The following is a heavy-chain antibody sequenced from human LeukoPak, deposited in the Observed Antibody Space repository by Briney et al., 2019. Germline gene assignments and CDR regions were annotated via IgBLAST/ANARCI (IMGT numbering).Heavy chain of an antibody. D-gene: IGHD3-22*01. J-gene: IGHJ4*02. CDR1: GFTFSHYW. V-gene: IGHV3-7*01. CDR2: IKYDGSDK. CDR3: ARDPDCGSNSCYYKY. Sequence: HPGGSLRLSCAASGFTFSHYWMTWVRQAPGKGLEWVANIKYDGSDKYYVDSVRGRFTISRDNAKNSLYLQMNSLRDEDTAVYYCARDPDCGSNSCYYKYWGQGTLVTVSS.